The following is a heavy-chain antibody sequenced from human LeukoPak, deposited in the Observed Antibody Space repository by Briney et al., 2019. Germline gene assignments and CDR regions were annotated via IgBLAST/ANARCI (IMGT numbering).Heavy chain of an antibody. CDR1: GFTFSSYG. CDR3: ARRPARYYYYYYMDV. CDR2: INHSGST. Sequence: GSLRLSCAASGFTFSSYGMSWVRQPPGKGLEWIGEINHSGSTNYNPSLKSRVTISVDTSKNQFSLKLSSVTAADTAVYYCARRPARYYYYYYMDVWGKGTTVTVSS. D-gene: IGHD6-6*01. V-gene: IGHV4-34*01. J-gene: IGHJ6*03.